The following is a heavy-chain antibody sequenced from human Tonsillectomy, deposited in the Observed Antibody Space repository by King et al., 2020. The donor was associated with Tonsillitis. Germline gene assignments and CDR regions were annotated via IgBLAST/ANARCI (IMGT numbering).Heavy chain of an antibody. CDR2: INPNSGGT. CDR1: GYTFTGYY. V-gene: IGHV1-2*02. J-gene: IGHJ4*02. D-gene: IGHD1-26*01. CDR3: ARELESGSYYAFDY. Sequence: EQLVQSGAEVKKPGASVKVSCKASGYTFTGYYMHWVRQAPGQGLEWMGWINPNSGGTNYAQKFQGRVTMTRDTSISTAYMELSRLRPDDTAVYYCARELESGSYYAFDYWGQGTLVTVSS.